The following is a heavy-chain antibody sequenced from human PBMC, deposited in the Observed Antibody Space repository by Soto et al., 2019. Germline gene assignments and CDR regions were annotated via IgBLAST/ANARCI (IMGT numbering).Heavy chain of an antibody. J-gene: IGHJ4*02. CDR2: IYHSGST. V-gene: IGHV4-38-2*01. D-gene: IGHD6-13*01. CDR1: CYSISSGYY. Sequence: PXESLSVPGAVSCYSISSGYYGGWIRQPPGKGLEWIGSIYHSGSTYYNPSLKSRVTISVDTSKNQFSLKLSSVTAADTAVYYCARQWVAAESFDYWGKGTLVT. CDR3: ARQWVAAESFDY.